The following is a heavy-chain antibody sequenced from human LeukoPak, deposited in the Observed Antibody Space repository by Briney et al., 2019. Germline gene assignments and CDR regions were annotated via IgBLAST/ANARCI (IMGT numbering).Heavy chain of an antibody. CDR3: TTDLGSGWSQGGY. D-gene: IGHD6-19*01. Sequence: GGSLRLSCAASGFTFSNAWMSWVRQAPGKGLEWVGRVKSKTDGGTTDYAAPVKGRFTISRDDSKNTLYLQMNSLKTEDTAVYYCTTDLGSGWSQGGYWGQGTLVTVSS. CDR1: GFTFSNAW. J-gene: IGHJ4*02. V-gene: IGHV3-15*01. CDR2: VKSKTDGGTT.